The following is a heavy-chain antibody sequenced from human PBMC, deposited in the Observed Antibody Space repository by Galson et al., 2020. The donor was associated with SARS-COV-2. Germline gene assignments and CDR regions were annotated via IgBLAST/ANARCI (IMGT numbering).Heavy chain of an antibody. CDR1: GFTFSSYG. CDR3: ATGELANFDY. CDR2: ISYDGSNK. D-gene: IGHD1-26*01. V-gene: IGHV3-30*03. Sequence: TGGSLRLSCAASGFTFSSYGMHWVRQAPGKGLEWVAVISYDGSNKYYADSVKGRFTISRDNSKNTLYLQMNSLRAEDTAVYYCATGELANFDYWGQGTLVTVSS. J-gene: IGHJ4*02.